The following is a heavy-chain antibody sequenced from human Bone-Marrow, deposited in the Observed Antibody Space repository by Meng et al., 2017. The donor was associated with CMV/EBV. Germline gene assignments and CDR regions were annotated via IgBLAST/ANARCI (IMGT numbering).Heavy chain of an antibody. CDR2: INHSGST. Sequence: SELLSLTCAVYGGSFSGYYWSWIRRPPGKGLEWIGEINHSGSTNYNPSLKSRVTISVDTSKNQFSLKLSSVTAADTAVYYCARDPWNYYYYGMDVWGQGTTVTVSS. D-gene: IGHD5-12*01. CDR3: ARDPWNYYYYGMDV. J-gene: IGHJ6*02. CDR1: GGSFSGYY. V-gene: IGHV4-34*01.